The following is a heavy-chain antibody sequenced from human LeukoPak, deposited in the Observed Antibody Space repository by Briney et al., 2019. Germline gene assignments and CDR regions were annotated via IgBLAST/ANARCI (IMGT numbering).Heavy chain of an antibody. D-gene: IGHD2-2*01. CDR1: GYSISSGYY. V-gene: IGHV4-38-2*02. CDR2: RHSSGVL. Sequence: SETLSLTCNVSGYSISSGYYWAWFRQPPGKGLEWIGSRHSSGVLSYNPSLQRRVTISKDTSKNQFSLKVTSVTAAHTAVYYCARETVVPVAFAYRGQGTLPTVRS. CDR3: ARETVVPVAFAY. J-gene: IGHJ4*02.